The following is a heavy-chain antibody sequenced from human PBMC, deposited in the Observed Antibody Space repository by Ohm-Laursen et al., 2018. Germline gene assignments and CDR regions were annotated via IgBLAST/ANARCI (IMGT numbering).Heavy chain of an antibody. CDR3: AKEARLQYRYWYFDL. V-gene: IGHV3-11*01. CDR2: ISSSGSTI. J-gene: IGHJ2*01. Sequence: SLRLSCTASGFTFSDYYMSWIRQAPGKGLEWVSYISSSGSTIYYADSVKGRFTISRDNAKNSLYLQMNSLRAEDTALYYCAKEARLQYRYWYFDLWGRGTLVTVSS. D-gene: IGHD4-11*01. CDR1: GFTFSDYY.